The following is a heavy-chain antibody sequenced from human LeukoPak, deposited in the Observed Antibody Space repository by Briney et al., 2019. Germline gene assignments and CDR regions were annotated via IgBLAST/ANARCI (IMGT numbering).Heavy chain of an antibody. CDR2: INPNSGGT. D-gene: IGHD6-13*01. Sequence: ASVKVSCKASGYTFTGYYMHWVRQAPGQGLEWMGWINPNSGGTNYAQKFQGRVTMTRDTSISTAYMELSRLRPDDTAVYYCARDHGAAAGEFDYWGQGTLVAVSS. V-gene: IGHV1-2*02. J-gene: IGHJ4*02. CDR1: GYTFTGYY. CDR3: ARDHGAAAGEFDY.